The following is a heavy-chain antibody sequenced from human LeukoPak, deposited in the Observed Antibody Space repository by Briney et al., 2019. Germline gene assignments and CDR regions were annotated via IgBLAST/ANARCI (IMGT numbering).Heavy chain of an antibody. CDR3: ARDPGYDSSGYYDY. Sequence: SQTLSLTCTVSGVSISSYDYYWSWIRQPPGEGLEWIAYIYHSGSAYYNPSLRSRVTISVDTSMNQFSLRLSSVTAADTAVYYCARDPGYDSSGYYDYWGQGTLVTVSS. D-gene: IGHD3-22*01. V-gene: IGHV4-30-4*01. CDR1: GVSISSYDYY. J-gene: IGHJ4*02. CDR2: IYHSGSA.